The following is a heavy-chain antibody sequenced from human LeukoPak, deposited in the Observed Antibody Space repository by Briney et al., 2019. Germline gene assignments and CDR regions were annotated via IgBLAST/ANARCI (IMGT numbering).Heavy chain of an antibody. CDR3: ARVPAPARPGYYYYYMDV. V-gene: IGHV4-59*01. Sequence: PSETLSLTCTVSGGSISSYYWSWIRQPPGKGLEWIGYIYYSGSTNYNPSLKSRVTISVDTSKNQFSLKLSSVTAADTALYYCARVPAPARPGYYYYYMDVWGKGTTVTVSS. J-gene: IGHJ6*03. CDR2: IYYSGST. D-gene: IGHD6-6*01. CDR1: GGSISSYY.